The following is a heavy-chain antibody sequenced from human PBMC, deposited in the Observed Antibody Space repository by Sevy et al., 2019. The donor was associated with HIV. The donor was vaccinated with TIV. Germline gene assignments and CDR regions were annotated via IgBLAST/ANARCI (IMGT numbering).Heavy chain of an antibody. CDR1: GFTFSSYE. D-gene: IGHD4-17*01. Sequence: GESLKISCAASGFTFSSYEMHWVRQAPGKGLEWVSYISSSGSTIYYADSVKGRFTISRDNAKNSLYLQMNTLRAEDTAVYYCARAGGPTGLDYWGQGTLVTVSS. J-gene: IGHJ4*02. V-gene: IGHV3-48*03. CDR2: ISSSGSTI. CDR3: ARAGGPTGLDY.